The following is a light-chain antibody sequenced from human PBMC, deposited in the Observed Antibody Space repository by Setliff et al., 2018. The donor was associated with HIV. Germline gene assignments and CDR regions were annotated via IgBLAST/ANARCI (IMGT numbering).Light chain of an antibody. CDR3: SSYTGSTPLYV. J-gene: IGLJ1*01. CDR1: SSDVGTYNF. CDR2: DVS. V-gene: IGLV2-14*03. Sequence: QSALTQPASVSGSPGQSITISCTGTSSDVGTYNFVSWYQQHPGKGPKLMIYDVSNRPSGVSNRFSGSKSGNTASLTISGLQAADEADYYCSSYTGSTPLYVFGTGTKVTV.